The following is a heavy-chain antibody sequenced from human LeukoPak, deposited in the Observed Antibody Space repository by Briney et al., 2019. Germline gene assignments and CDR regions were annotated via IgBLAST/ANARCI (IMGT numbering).Heavy chain of an antibody. J-gene: IGHJ4*02. Sequence: GGSLGLSCAASGFTFDSYAMTWVRQAPGKGLEWVSTFSGGAGSTYYADSVKGRFSISRDNSKNTLYLQMNSLRADDTAVYYCAKGRTAIDYWGQGTLVTVSS. CDR2: FSGGAGST. CDR3: AKGRTAIDY. V-gene: IGHV3-23*01. CDR1: GFTFDSYA.